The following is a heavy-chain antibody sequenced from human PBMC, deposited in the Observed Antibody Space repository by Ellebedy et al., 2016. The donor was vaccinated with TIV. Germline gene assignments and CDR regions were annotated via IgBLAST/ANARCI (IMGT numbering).Heavy chain of an antibody. CDR3: ARVRAGIAAA. J-gene: IGHJ5*02. V-gene: IGHV3-21*01. D-gene: IGHD6-13*01. CDR1: GFTFSSYS. Sequence: GGSLRLSXAASGFTFSSYSMNWVRQAPGKGLEWVSSISSSSSYIYYADSVKGRFTISRDNAKNSLYLQMNSLRAEDTAVYYCARVRAGIAAAWGQGTLVTVSS. CDR2: ISSSSSYI.